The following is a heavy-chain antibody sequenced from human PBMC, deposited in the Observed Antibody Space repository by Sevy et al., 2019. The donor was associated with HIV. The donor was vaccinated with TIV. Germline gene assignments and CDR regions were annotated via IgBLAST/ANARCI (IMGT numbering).Heavy chain of an antibody. Sequence: GGSLRLSCAASGITFSSYEMNWVRRAPGKGLEWVSYTSSSGSTINYADSVKGRFTISRDNAKNSTYLQMNSLRAEDTGVYYCAREGSSHSMDVWGQGTTVTVSS. D-gene: IGHD1-26*01. J-gene: IGHJ6*02. V-gene: IGHV3-48*03. CDR2: TSSSGSTI. CDR3: AREGSSHSMDV. CDR1: GITFSSYE.